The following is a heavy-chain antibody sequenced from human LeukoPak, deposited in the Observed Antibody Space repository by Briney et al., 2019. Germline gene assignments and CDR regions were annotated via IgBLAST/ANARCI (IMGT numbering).Heavy chain of an antibody. D-gene: IGHD2-2*01. V-gene: IGHV1-2*02. Sequence: ASVKVSCKASGYTFTGYYMHWVRQAPGQGLEWMGWINPNSGGTNYAQKFQGRVTMTRDTSISTAYMELSRLRSDDTAVYYCARALGYCSSTSCYNYYYYMDVWGKGPTVTVSS. CDR3: ARALGYCSSTSCYNYYYYMDV. CDR1: GYTFTGYY. CDR2: INPNSGGT. J-gene: IGHJ6*03.